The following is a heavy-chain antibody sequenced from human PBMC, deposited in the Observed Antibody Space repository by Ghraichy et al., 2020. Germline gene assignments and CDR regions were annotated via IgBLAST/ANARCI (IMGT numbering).Heavy chain of an antibody. V-gene: IGHV4-4*07. CDR2: IHTSGST. D-gene: IGHD5-24*01. CDR3: ARCGRDGYNYYLDY. Sequence: SETPSLTCNVSGGSISSYYWSWIRQPAGKGLEWIGRIHTSGSTNYNPSLKSRVTMSVDTSKNQFSLKLSSVTAADTAVYYCARCGRDGYNYYLDYWGQGTLVTVSS. J-gene: IGHJ4*02. CDR1: GGSISSYY.